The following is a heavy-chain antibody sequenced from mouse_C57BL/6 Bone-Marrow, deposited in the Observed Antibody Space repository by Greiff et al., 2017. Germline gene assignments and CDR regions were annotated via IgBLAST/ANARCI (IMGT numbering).Heavy chain of an antibody. V-gene: IGHV14-3*01. CDR2: IDPASGST. J-gene: IGHJ1*03. CDR1: GFTINNTY. CDR3: ASWYFDV. Sequence: VHVKQSVAELVRPGASVKLSCTASGFTINNTYMHWVKQRPEQGLEWIGRIDPASGSTKYAPKFKGKATITADTSSNTAYLQLSSLTSEDTAIXYCASWYFDVWGTGTTVTVSS.